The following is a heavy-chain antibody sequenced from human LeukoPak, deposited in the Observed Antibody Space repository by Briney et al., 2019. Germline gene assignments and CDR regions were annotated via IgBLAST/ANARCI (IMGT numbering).Heavy chain of an antibody. V-gene: IGHV1-18*01. J-gene: IGHJ3*02. CDR3: ARDNGGVYYFDTSAYYHNDAFDI. Sequence: ASVKVSCKASGYTFTSFGISWLRQAPGQGLEWMGWISARNGNINYAQKFQGRVTMTTDTSTSTAYMELRSLRSDDTAVYYCARDNGGVYYFDTSAYYHNDAFDIWGQGTMVTVSS. CDR1: GYTFTSFG. CDR2: ISARNGNI. D-gene: IGHD3-22*01.